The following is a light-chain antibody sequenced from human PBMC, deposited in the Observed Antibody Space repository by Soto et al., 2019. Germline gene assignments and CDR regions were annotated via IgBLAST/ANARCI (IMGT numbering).Light chain of an antibody. CDR1: QSISSS. V-gene: IGKV3-15*01. J-gene: IGKJ1*01. CDR2: GAS. CDR3: QQYDYWPRT. Sequence: EIVLTQSPATLSVSPGESATLSCRASQSISSSKLAWYQQNPGQAPRLLMDGASNRATGIPARFSGSGSGTEFTLTISSLQSEDFAVYYCQQYDYWPRTFGQGTKVDIK.